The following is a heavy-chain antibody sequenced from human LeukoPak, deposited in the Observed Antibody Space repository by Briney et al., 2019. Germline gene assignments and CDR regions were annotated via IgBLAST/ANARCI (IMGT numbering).Heavy chain of an antibody. V-gene: IGHV1-69*05. CDR3: ARSRGYYYDSSGYNWFDP. CDR1: GYTFTNYG. D-gene: IGHD3-22*01. J-gene: IGHJ5*02. CDR2: IIPIFGTA. Sequence: SVKVSCKASGYTFTNYGLSWVRQAPGQGLEWMGRIIPIFGTANYAQKFQGRVTITTDESTSTAYMELSSLRSEDTAVYYCARSRGYYYDSSGYNWFDPWGQGTLVTVSS.